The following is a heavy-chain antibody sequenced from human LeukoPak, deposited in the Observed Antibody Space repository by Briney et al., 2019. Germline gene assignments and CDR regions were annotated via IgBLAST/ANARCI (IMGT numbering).Heavy chain of an antibody. CDR3: ARSTWPTPFDI. CDR2: ISWNSGSI. V-gene: IGHV3-9*01. J-gene: IGHJ3*02. CDR1: GFTFDDYA. Sequence: PGRSLRLSCAASGFTFDDYAMHWVRQAPGKGLEWVSGISWNSGSIGYADSVKGRFTISRDNAKNSLYLQMNSLRAEDTALYYCARSTWPTPFDIWGQGTMVTVSS.